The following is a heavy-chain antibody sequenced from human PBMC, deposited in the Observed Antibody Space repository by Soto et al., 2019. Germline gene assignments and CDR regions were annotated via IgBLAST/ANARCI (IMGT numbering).Heavy chain of an antibody. D-gene: IGHD6-25*01. CDR1: RFTFSTYG. CDR2: IWYHGNTY. J-gene: IGHJ4*02. Sequence: GVSLRFSCTTSRFTFSTYGMHWVRQAPGKGPEWVATIWYHGNTYYYKDSIKGRFAVSRDNSKNTVFLKMNTLRAEDTATYYCARDRGYGGTYAFDSWRLGTLVSV. CDR3: ARDRGYGGTYAFDS. V-gene: IGHV3-33*01.